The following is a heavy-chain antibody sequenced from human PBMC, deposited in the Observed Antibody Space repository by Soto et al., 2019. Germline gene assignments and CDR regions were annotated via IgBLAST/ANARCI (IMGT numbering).Heavy chain of an antibody. CDR2: IWYDGSKK. D-gene: IGHD3-9*01. Sequence: WGSLRLSCAASGFSFILYGMHFFRHSPVKWLEWVAVIWYDGSKKYYADSVEGRFTISRDNSKNTLYLQMNSLRAEDTAVYYCARSPYTTGYHYGMDVWGQGTAVTVSS. CDR1: GFSFILYG. V-gene: IGHV3-33*01. CDR3: ARSPYTTGYHYGMDV. J-gene: IGHJ6*02.